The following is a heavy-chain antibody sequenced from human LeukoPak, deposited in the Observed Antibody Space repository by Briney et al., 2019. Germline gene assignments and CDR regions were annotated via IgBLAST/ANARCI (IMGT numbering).Heavy chain of an antibody. CDR3: AGSDSYGYLGGVFFDY. V-gene: IGHV1-3*01. Sequence: GASVKVSCKASGYTFTSYAMHWVRQAPGQRLEWMGWINAGNGNTKYSQKFQGRVTITRDTSASTAYMELSSLRSEDTAVYYCAGSDSYGYLGGVFFDYWGQGTLVTVSS. CDR1: GYTFTSYA. J-gene: IGHJ4*02. CDR2: INAGNGNT. D-gene: IGHD5-18*01.